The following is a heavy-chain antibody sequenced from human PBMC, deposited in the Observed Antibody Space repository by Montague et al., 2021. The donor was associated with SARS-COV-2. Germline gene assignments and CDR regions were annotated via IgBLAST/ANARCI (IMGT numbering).Heavy chain of an antibody. D-gene: IGHD2-2*01. J-gene: IGHJ5*02. CDR1: GFTFSSYA. CDR3: AEAPDGGCSSTSCYLPSWFDP. Sequence: SLRLSCAASGFTFSSYAMTWVRQAPGKGLEWVSTINSNDVSTYYADSVKGRFTISRDNSKNTLYLQMSSLRAEDTAVYYCAEAPDGGCSSTSCYLPSWFDPWGQGTLVTVSS. V-gene: IGHV3-23*01. CDR2: INSNDVST.